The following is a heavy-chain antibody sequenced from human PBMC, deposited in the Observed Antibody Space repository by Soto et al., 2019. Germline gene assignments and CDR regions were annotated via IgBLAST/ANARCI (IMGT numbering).Heavy chain of an antibody. D-gene: IGHD2-2*01. CDR1: GGTFSSYA. CDR2: IIPIFGTA. Sequence: QVQLVQSGAEVKKPGSSVKVSCKASGGTFSSYAISWVRQAPGQGLEWMGGIIPIFGTANYAQKFQGSVTITADESTSTAYMELSSLRSEDTAVYYCARARLRRGISDVVVPAAHYYFDYWGQGTLVTVSS. J-gene: IGHJ4*02. CDR3: ARARLRRGISDVVVPAAHYYFDY. V-gene: IGHV1-69*01.